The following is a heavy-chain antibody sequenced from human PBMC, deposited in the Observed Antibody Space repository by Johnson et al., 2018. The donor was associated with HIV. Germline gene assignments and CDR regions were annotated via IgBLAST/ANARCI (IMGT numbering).Heavy chain of an antibody. J-gene: IGHJ3*02. CDR3: AREGRLWVGELLWGMGI. D-gene: IGHD3-10*01. CDR1: GFTFRSYA. CDR2: ISGSGGST. Sequence: VQLVESGGALVQPGGSLRLSCAASGFTFRSYAMSWVRQAPGKGLEWVSGISGSGGSTYYADSVKGRFTISRDNSKNPLYLQMNSRRTEETAVYYCAREGRLWVGELLWGMGIWGQGTMVTVSS. V-gene: IGHV3-23*04.